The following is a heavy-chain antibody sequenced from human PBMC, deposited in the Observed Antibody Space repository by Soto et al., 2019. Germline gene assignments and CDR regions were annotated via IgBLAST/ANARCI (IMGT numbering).Heavy chain of an antibody. Sequence: QITLKESGPTLVKPTQTLTLTCTFSGFSLSTSGVGVGWIRQPPGKALEWLALIYWDDDKRYSPSLKSRLTIIKATFXNQVVLTMTNMDPVDTATYYCAHSKSGGRTKYLDYWGQGTLVTVSS. CDR2: IYWDDDK. CDR1: GFSLSTSGVG. V-gene: IGHV2-5*02. CDR3: AHSKSGGRTKYLDY. J-gene: IGHJ4*02.